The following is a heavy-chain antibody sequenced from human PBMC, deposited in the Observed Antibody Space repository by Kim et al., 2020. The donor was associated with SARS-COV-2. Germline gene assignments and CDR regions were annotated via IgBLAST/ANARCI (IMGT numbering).Heavy chain of an antibody. CDR2: INHSGST. CDR1: GGSFSGYY. J-gene: IGHJ6*02. D-gene: IGHD2-15*01. Sequence: SETLSLTCAVYGGSFSGYYWSWICQPPGKGLERIGEINHSGSTNYNPSLKSRVTISVDTSKNQFSLKLCSVTAADTAEYYCARGLSVRPRYCSGGCCNPAYYYCGMDVWGQGTTVTVSS. CDR3: ARGLSVRPRYCSGGCCNPAYYYCGMDV. V-gene: IGHV4-34*01.